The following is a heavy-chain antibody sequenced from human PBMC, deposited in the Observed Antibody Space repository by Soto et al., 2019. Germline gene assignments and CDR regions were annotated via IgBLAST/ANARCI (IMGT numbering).Heavy chain of an antibody. CDR1: GYSFTPSW. CDR3: ARHTGSWSDGYFDY. J-gene: IGHJ4*02. CDR2: IYPGDSDT. V-gene: IGHV5-51*01. Sequence: GESLNISCKGSGYSFTPSWIAWVRQMPGRGLEWMGIIYPGDSDTRYSPSFQGQVTISADKSITTAYLQWSSLKASDSAMYYCARHTGSWSDGYFDYWGQGTLVTVSS. D-gene: IGHD1-26*01.